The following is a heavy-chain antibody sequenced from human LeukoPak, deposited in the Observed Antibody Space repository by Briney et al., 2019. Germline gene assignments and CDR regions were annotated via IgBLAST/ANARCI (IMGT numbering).Heavy chain of an antibody. J-gene: IGHJ5*02. Sequence: KASETLSLTCTVSGGSISSSSYSWGWIRQPPGKGLEWIGSIYYSGSTYYNPSLKSRVTISVDTSKNQFSLKLSSVTAADTAVYYCARGRAPATKKNWFDPWGQGTLVTVSS. V-gene: IGHV4-39*01. CDR1: GGSISSSSYS. CDR3: ARGRAPATKKNWFDP. CDR2: IYYSGST. D-gene: IGHD2-8*01.